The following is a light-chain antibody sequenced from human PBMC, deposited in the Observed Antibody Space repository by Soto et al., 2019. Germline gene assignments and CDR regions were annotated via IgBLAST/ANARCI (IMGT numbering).Light chain of an antibody. J-gene: IGKJ2*01. CDR2: GAS. Sequence: DIQMTQSPSSLSAAIGDRVTITCRASHDIGTYLSWYQQKPGKAPNLLIYGASTLQSGVPSTFSGSGARTDFTLTISSLQHDDFATYYCQQSFNAPTFGQGTKVDIK. CDR3: QQSFNAPT. V-gene: IGKV1-39*01. CDR1: HDIGTY.